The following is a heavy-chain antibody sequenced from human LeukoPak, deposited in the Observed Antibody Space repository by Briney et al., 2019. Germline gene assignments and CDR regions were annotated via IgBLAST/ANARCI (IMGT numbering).Heavy chain of an antibody. CDR2: ISGSGGST. CDR1: GFTFDDYG. D-gene: IGHD3/OR15-3a*01. CDR3: AKDRSWTREFDP. V-gene: IGHV3-23*01. J-gene: IGHJ5*02. Sequence: PGGSLRLSCAASGFTFDDYGMSWVRQAPGKGLEWVSAISGSGGSTYYADSVKGRFTISRDNSKNTLYLQMNSLRAEDTAVYYCAKDRSWTREFDPWGQGTLVTVSS.